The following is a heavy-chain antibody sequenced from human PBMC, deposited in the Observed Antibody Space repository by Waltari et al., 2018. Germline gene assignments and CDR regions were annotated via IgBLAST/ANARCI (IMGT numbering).Heavy chain of an antibody. D-gene: IGHD2-15*01. CDR2: INAGNGNT. Sequence: QVQLVQSGAEVKKPGASVKVSCKASGYTFTTSAMHWVRQATDQRLEWMGWINAGNGNTKYSQKFQGRVTITRDTSASTAYMELSSLRSEDTAVYYCARDLSSGWVVAATPGRYWGQGTLVTVSS. J-gene: IGHJ4*02. CDR1: GYTFTTSA. V-gene: IGHV1-3*01. CDR3: ARDLSSGWVVAATPGRY.